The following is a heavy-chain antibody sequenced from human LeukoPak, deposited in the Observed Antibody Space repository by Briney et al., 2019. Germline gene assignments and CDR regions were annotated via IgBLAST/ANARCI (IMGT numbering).Heavy chain of an antibody. V-gene: IGHV4-39*01. D-gene: IGHD4-11*01. J-gene: IGHJ3*02. CDR3: AKTSIYSNYVPAFDI. CDR2: IYYSGST. CDR1: GGSISSSSYY. Sequence: PSETLSLTCTVSGGSISSSSYYWGWIRQPPGKGLEWIVSIYYSGSTYYNPSLKSRVTISVDTSKNQISLKLSSVTAADTAVYYCAKTSIYSNYVPAFDIWGQGTMVTVSS.